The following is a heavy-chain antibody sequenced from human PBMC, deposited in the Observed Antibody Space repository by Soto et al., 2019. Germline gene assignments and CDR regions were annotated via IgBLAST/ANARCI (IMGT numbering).Heavy chain of an antibody. CDR3: ARGPPEIVVVPASVDY. D-gene: IGHD2-2*01. Sequence: ASVKVSCKASGYTFTSYAMHWVRQAPGQRLEWMGWISAYNGNTNYAQKLQGRVTMTTDTSTSTAYMELRSLRSDDTAVYYCARGPPEIVVVPASVDYWGQGTLVTVSS. V-gene: IGHV1-18*01. J-gene: IGHJ4*02. CDR2: ISAYNGNT. CDR1: GYTFTSYA.